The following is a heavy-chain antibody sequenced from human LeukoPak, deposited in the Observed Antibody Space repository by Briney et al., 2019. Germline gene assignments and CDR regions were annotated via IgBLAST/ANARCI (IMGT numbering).Heavy chain of an antibody. CDR3: ARWLATDRYFDY. J-gene: IGHJ4*02. V-gene: IGHV6-1*01. CDR1: GDSVSSNTII. D-gene: IGHD5-12*01. CDR2: TYYRSKWYN. Sequence: SQTLSLTCAISGDSVSSNTIIWNWIRQSPSRGLEWLGRTYYRSKWYNDYAASVKSRITINPDTSKNQFSLQLNSVTPEDTAVYYCARWLATDRYFDYWGQGTLVTVSS.